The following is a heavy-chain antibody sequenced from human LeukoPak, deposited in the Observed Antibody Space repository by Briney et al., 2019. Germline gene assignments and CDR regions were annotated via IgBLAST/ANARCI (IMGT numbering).Heavy chain of an antibody. CDR3: ATIRDY. CDR2: ISYDGSNK. D-gene: IGHD2-2*02. J-gene: IGHJ4*02. V-gene: IGHV3-30*03. CDR1: GFTFSSYG. Sequence: GSLRLSCAASGFTFSSYGMHWVRQAPGKGLEWVAVISYDGSNKYYADSVKGRFTISRDNSKNTLYLQMNSLRAEDAAVYYCATIRDYWGQGTLVTVSS.